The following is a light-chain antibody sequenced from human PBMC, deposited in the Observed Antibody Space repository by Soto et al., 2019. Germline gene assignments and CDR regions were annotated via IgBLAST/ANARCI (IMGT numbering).Light chain of an antibody. Sequence: EIVLTQSPATLSLSPEERATLSCRASQSVNNYLAWYQQKPGQAPRLVIYDVFNRATGPPAWFSGSGSGTDFTLTISSLEPEDFGVYYCQQRRNWTWLTFGGGTRVEI. CDR1: QSVNNY. J-gene: IGKJ4*01. CDR3: QQRRNWTWLT. V-gene: IGKV3-11*01. CDR2: DVF.